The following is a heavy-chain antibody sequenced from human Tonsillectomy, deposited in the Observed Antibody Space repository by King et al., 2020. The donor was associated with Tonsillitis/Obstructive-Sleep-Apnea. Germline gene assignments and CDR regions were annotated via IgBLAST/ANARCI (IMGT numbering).Heavy chain of an antibody. Sequence: VQLVQSGAEVKKPGESLKISCKSSGYSFTTYWIGGVRQMPGKGLEWRWNIYPGESDTRYSPSFQGQVTISADKSISTSYLQWSSLKASDTAMYYCAGVVEVGAVTRSPPVNWFDPWGQGTLVTVSS. V-gene: IGHV5-51*01. CDR3: AGVVEVGAVTRSPPVNWFDP. J-gene: IGHJ5*02. CDR1: GYSFTTYW. CDR2: IYPGESDT. D-gene: IGHD2-15*01.